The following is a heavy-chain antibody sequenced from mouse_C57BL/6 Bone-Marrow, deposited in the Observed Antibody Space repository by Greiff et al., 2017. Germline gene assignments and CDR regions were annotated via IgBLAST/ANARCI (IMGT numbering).Heavy chain of an antibody. V-gene: IGHV3-6*01. Sequence: VQLQQSGPGLVKPSQSLSLTCSVTGYSITSGYYWNWIRQFPGNKLEWMGYISYDGSNNYNPSLKNRISITRDTSKNQFFLKLNSVTTEDTATYYCAREITTVPYWGQGTLVTVSA. CDR2: ISYDGSN. D-gene: IGHD1-1*01. J-gene: IGHJ3*01. CDR3: AREITTVPY. CDR1: GYSITSGYY.